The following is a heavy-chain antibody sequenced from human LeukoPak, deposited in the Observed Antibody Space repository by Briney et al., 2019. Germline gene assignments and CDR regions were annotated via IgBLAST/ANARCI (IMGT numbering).Heavy chain of an antibody. CDR1: GFTFSSYS. CDR2: ISGSGGST. J-gene: IGHJ5*02. D-gene: IGHD6-13*01. CDR3: AKWDSSRWGSWYEDWFDP. V-gene: IGHV3-23*01. Sequence: PGGSLRLSCAASGFTFSSYSMNWVRQAPGKGLEWVSAISGSGGSTYYADSVKGRFTISRDNSKNTLYLQMNSLRAEDTAVYYCAKWDSSRWGSWYEDWFDPWGQGTLVTVSS.